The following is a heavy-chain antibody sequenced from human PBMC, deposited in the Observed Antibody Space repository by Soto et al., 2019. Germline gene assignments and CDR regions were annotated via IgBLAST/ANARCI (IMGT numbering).Heavy chain of an antibody. CDR2: IYYSGST. CDR3: ARREISYYYILTGPAPDDAFDL. CDR1: GGSISSYY. Sequence: SETLSLTCTVSGGSISSYYWSWIRQPPGKGLEWIGYIYYSGSTNYNPSLKSRVTISVDTSKNQFSLKLSSVTAADTAVYYCARREISYYYILTGPAPDDAFDLRGQGTMVTVSS. J-gene: IGHJ3*01. V-gene: IGHV4-59*08. D-gene: IGHD3-9*01.